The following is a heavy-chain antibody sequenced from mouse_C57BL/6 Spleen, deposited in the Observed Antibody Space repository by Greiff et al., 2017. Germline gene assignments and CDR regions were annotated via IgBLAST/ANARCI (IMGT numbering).Heavy chain of an antibody. Sequence: QVQLQQPGAELVKPGASVKLSCKASGYTFTSYWMQWVKQRPGQGLEWIGEIDPSDSYTNYNQKFKGKATLTVDTSSSTAYMQLSSLTSEDSAVYYCASPYSNYEDYWGQGTTLTVSS. CDR3: ASPYSNYEDY. J-gene: IGHJ2*01. D-gene: IGHD2-5*01. CDR1: GYTFTSYW. V-gene: IGHV1-50*01. CDR2: IDPSDSYT.